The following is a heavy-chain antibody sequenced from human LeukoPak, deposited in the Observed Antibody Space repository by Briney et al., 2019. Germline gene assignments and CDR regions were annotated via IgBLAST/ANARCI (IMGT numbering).Heavy chain of an antibody. CDR2: ISAYNGNT. CDR3: ARERTAARNWFYP. V-gene: IGHV1-18*01. CDR1: GYTFTSYG. D-gene: IGHD6-6*01. J-gene: IGHJ5*02. Sequence: GASVKVSCKASGYTFTSYGISWVRQAPGQGLEWMGWISAYNGNTNYAQKLQGRGTMTTDTSTSTAYIELSRLRSDDTAVYYCARERTAARNWFYPWGQGTLVTVSS.